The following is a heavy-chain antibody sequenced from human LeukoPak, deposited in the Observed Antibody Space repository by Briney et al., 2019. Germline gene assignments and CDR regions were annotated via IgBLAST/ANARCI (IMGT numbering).Heavy chain of an antibody. CDR2: IYYSGST. J-gene: IGHJ4*02. V-gene: IGHV4-59*01. Sequence: SETLSLTCTVSGGSISSYYWSWIRQPPGKGLEWIGYIYYSGSTNYNPSLKSQVTISVDTSKNQFSLKLSSVTAADTAVYYCARQEGGIVGPYWGQGTLVTVSS. CDR1: GGSISSYY. CDR3: ARQEGGIVGPY. D-gene: IGHD1-26*01.